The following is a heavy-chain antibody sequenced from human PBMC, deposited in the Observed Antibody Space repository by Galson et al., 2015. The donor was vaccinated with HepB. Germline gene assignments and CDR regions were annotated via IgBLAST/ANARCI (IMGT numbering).Heavy chain of an antibody. D-gene: IGHD2/OR15-2a*01. CDR3: ARATLGWFDP. CDR2: ICISYSII. J-gene: IGHJ5*02. CDR1: GFTFSVYC. V-gene: IGHV3-11*01. Sequence: SLRLSCAASGFTFSVYCMSWIRQAPGKGLEWVSYICISYSIIYYADSVKGRFTISRDNVKNSLYLQMNILRAEDTAVYYCARATLGWFDPWGQGALVTVSS.